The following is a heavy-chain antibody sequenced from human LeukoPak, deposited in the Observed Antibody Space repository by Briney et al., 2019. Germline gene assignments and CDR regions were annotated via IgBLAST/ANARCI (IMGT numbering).Heavy chain of an antibody. V-gene: IGHV3-11*01. CDR2: ISSSGSTI. CDR3: ARDQIVVVPAAIPNYYYYGMDV. J-gene: IGHJ6*02. CDR1: GFTFSDYY. D-gene: IGHD2-2*01. Sequence: GGSLRLSCAASGFTFSDYYMGWIRQAPGKGLEWVSYISSSGSTIYYADSVKGRFTISRDNAKNSLYLQMNSLRAEDTAVYYCARDQIVVVPAAIPNYYYYGMDVWGQGTTVTVSS.